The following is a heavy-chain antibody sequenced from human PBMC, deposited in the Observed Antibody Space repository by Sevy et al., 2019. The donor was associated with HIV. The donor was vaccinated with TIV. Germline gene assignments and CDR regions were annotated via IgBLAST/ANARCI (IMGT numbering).Heavy chain of an antibody. CDR2: LIPIFDTA. CDR3: ARDEDSSGAERYFDY. J-gene: IGHJ4*02. D-gene: IGHD6-19*01. V-gene: IGHV1-69*13. CDR1: VGTFSTYA. Sequence: ASVKVSCKASVGTFSTYAISWVRQAPGQGLEWMGGLIPIFDTANYAQKFQGRVTITADESTSTAYMELSSLRSEDTAVYYCARDEDSSGAERYFDYWGQGTLVTVSS.